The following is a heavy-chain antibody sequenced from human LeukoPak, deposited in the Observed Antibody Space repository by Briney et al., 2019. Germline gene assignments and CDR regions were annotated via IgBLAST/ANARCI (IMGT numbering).Heavy chain of an antibody. D-gene: IGHD6-13*01. Sequence: GGSLRLSCAASGFTFSYYWMHWVRQAPGKGLEWVSVIYSGGSTYYADSVKGRFTISRDNSKNTLYLQMNSLRAEDTAVYYCAREAIAAADSDAFDIWGQGTMVTVSS. J-gene: IGHJ3*02. CDR2: IYSGGST. CDR3: AREAIAAADSDAFDI. V-gene: IGHV3-53*01. CDR1: GFTFSYYW.